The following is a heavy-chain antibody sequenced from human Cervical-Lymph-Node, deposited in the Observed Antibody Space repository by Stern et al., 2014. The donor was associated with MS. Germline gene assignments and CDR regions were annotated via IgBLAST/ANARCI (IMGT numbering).Heavy chain of an antibody. V-gene: IGHV4-30-4*01. CDR1: GASISSVDFY. Sequence: QVQLQESGPGRVKPSQTLSLTCTVSGASISSVDFYWSWIRQPPGKGLEWVGYIFYNGSTYYSPSLKSRVTMSLDTAKNQFSLKLSSVTAADTAVYYCAGELATSYYYNYGMDVWGQGTTVSVSS. CDR2: IFYNGST. D-gene: IGHD1-1*01. J-gene: IGHJ6*02. CDR3: AGELATSYYYNYGMDV.